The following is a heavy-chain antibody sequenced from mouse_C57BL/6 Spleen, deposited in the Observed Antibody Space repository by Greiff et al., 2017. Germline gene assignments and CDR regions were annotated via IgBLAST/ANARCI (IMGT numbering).Heavy chain of an antibody. CDR2: IYPGDGDT. CDR1: GYAFSSSW. Sequence: QVQLQQSGPELVKPGASVKISCKASGYAFSSSWMNWVKQRPGKGLEWIGRIYPGDGDTSYNGKFKGKATLTADKSSSTAYMQLSSLTSEDSAVYFCAASTGDYWGQGTSVTVSS. CDR3: AASTGDY. D-gene: IGHD6-1*01. V-gene: IGHV1-82*01. J-gene: IGHJ4*01.